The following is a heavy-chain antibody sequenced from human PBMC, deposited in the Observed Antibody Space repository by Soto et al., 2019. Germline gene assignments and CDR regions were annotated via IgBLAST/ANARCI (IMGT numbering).Heavy chain of an antibody. J-gene: IGHJ4*02. CDR3: ARDPGRALAVD. D-gene: IGHD6-19*01. V-gene: IGHV4-30-2*01. CDR1: GGSISSGGYS. CDR2: IYHSGST. Sequence: SETLSLTCAVSGGSISSGGYSWTWIRQPPGKGLEWIGYIYHSGSTYYNPSLKSRVTISVDRSKNQFSLKLNSVTAADTAVYYCARDPGRALAVDWGEGTLVTVSS.